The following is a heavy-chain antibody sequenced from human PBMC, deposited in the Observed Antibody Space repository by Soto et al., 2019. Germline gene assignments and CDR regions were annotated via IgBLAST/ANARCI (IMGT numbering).Heavy chain of an antibody. CDR3: ARVEPQPFGVAPEPFDY. D-gene: IGHD3-3*01. CDR1: GFTFSSYS. V-gene: IGHV3-21*01. CDR2: ISSSSSYI. Sequence: GGSLRLSCAASGFTFSSYSMNWVRQAPGKGLEWVSSISSSSSYIYYADSVKGRFTISRDNAKNSLYLQMNSLRAEDTAVYYCARVEPQPFGVAPEPFDYWGQGTLVTVSS. J-gene: IGHJ4*02.